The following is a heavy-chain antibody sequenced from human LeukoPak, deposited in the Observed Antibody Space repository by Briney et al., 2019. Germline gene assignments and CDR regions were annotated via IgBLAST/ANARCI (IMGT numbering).Heavy chain of an antibody. CDR1: GDSVSSKNGG. CDR3: ARDLGTSGWYTFDF. V-gene: IGHV6-1*01. CDR2: TYYRSKWYE. D-gene: IGHD6-19*01. Sequence: SQTLSLTCAISGDSVSSKNGGWSWIRQSPSRGLEWLGRTYYRSKWYEEYADSVKGRVTISPDTSKNQFSLHVYSVTPEDTAVYYCARDLGTSGWYTFDFWGQGTLVTVSS. J-gene: IGHJ5*01.